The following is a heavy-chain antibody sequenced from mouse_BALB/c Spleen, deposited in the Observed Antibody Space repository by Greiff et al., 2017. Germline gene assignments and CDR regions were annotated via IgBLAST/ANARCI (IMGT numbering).Heavy chain of an antibody. D-gene: IGHD4-1*01. J-gene: IGHJ3*01. CDR1: GFTFSDYY. V-gene: IGHV5-4*02. CDR3: AREGAGTWFAY. Sequence: EVTLVESGGGLVKPGGSLQLSCAASGFTFSDYYMYLVRQTPEKRLEWVATISDGGSYTYYPDSVKGRFTISRDNAKNNLYLQMSSLKSEDTAMYYCAREGAGTWFAYWGQGTLVTVSA. CDR2: ISDGGSYT.